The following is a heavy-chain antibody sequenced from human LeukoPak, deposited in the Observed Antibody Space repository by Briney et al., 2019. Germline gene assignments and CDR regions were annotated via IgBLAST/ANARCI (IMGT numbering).Heavy chain of an antibody. CDR2: ISSSSSTI. J-gene: IGHJ5*02. Sequence: GGSLRLSCAASGFTFSSYSMNWVRQAPGKGLEWVSYISSSSSTIYYADSVKGRFTISRDNAKNSLYLQMNSLRAEDTAVYYCARDLTFGVVISDWFDPWGQGTLVTVSS. V-gene: IGHV3-48*01. CDR3: ARDLTFGVVISDWFDP. D-gene: IGHD3-3*01. CDR1: GFTFSSYS.